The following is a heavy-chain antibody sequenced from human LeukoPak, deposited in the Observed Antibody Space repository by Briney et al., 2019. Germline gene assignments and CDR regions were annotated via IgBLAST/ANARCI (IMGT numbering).Heavy chain of an antibody. CDR1: GFTVSSNY. CDR3: ARARGYSSGWLSLREWYFDL. V-gene: IGHV3-66*01. J-gene: IGHJ2*01. Sequence: GGSLRLSCAASGFTVSSNYMSWVRQAPGKGLEWVSVIYSGGSTYYADSVKGRFTISRDNSKNTLYLQMNSLRAEDTAVYYCARARGYSSGWLSLREWYFDLWGRGTLVTVSS. D-gene: IGHD6-19*01. CDR2: IYSGGST.